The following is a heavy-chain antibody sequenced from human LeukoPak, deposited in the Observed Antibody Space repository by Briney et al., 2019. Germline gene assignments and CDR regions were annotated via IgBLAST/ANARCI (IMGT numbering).Heavy chain of an antibody. CDR2: IKQDGSEK. CDR1: GFTFSSYW. Sequence: GGSLRLSCAASGFTFSSYWMSWVRQAPGKGLEGVANIKQDGSEKYYADSVKGRFTISRDNAKNSLYLQMNSLRAEDTAVYYCASASVAGTGGDYWGQGTLVTVSS. J-gene: IGHJ4*02. V-gene: IGHV3-7*01. CDR3: ASASVAGTGGDY. D-gene: IGHD6-19*01.